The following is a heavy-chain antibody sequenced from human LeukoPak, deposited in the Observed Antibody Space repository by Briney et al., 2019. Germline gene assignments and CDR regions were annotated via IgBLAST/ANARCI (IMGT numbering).Heavy chain of an antibody. J-gene: IGHJ6*04. D-gene: IGHD2-2*02. CDR3: ARARFYCSSTSCYKEMDV. CDR1: GGSLSSNNW. Sequence: PSETLSLTCAVSGGSLSSNNWWSWVRQPPGKGLEWIGEIFHSGSTNYNPSLKSRVTISVDTSKNQFSLKLSSVTAADTAVYYCARARFYCSSTSCYKEMDVWGKGTTVTVSS. V-gene: IGHV4-4*02. CDR2: IFHSGST.